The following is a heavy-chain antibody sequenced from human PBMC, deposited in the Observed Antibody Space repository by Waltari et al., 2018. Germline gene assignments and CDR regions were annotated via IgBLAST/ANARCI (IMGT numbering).Heavy chain of an antibody. CDR3: ARLSPPMWVRGVKGGYYFDY. D-gene: IGHD3-10*01. CDR2: SYYSGRS. CDR1: GDSVINSNYS. J-gene: IGHJ4*02. V-gene: IGHV4-39*07. Sequence: QLQLLESGPGLVKPSETLSLTCTVSGDSVINSNYSWGWIRQPPGKGPEWIGNSYYSGRSSYNPALKGRVSISVDPSKNQFSVRLTSVTAADTAVFYCARLSPPMWVRGVKGGYYFDYWGPGTLVTVSS.